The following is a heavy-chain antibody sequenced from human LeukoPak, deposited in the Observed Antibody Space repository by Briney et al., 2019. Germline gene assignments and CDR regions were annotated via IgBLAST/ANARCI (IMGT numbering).Heavy chain of an antibody. Sequence: GGSLRLSCAASGFTFNSYAMSWVRQAPGKGLEWVSAISGSGGSTFYADSVKGRFTISRDNSKNTLYLQVNSLRAEDTAVYYCAKVGGILTIIYYFDYWGQGTLVTVSS. CDR2: ISGSGGST. CDR3: AKVGGILTIIYYFDY. D-gene: IGHD4/OR15-4a*01. V-gene: IGHV3-23*01. CDR1: GFTFNSYA. J-gene: IGHJ4*02.